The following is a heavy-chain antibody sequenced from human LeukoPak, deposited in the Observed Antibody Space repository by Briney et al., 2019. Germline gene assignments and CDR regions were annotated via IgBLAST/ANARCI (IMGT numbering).Heavy chain of an antibody. D-gene: IGHD2-2*01. CDR2: ISGSGDST. CDR3: AKSRTSVSSAAINY. J-gene: IGHJ4*02. CDR1: GFTFSSYA. Sequence: GGSLRLSCAASGFTFSSYAMSWVRQAPGKGLEWVSTISGSGDSTYYADSVKGRFTISRDNSKNTLYLQINTLSPEDTAVYSCAKSRTSVSSAAINYWGQGTLVTVSS. V-gene: IGHV3-23*01.